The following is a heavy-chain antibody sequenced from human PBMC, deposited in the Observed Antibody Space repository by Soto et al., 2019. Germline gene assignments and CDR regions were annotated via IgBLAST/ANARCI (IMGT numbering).Heavy chain of an antibody. Sequence: QVQLQESGPGLVKPSETLSLTCTVSGGSISGDYWSWIRQSPGKGLEWIGYIYYTGTTKYNPSLKSRLTISVDTSKNQFSLKLSSVTAADTAVYYCARLGGSYQAFDSWGQGTLVTVAS. CDR1: GGSISGDY. CDR3: ARLGGSYQAFDS. D-gene: IGHD3-22*01. CDR2: IYYTGTT. J-gene: IGHJ4*02. V-gene: IGHV4-59*08.